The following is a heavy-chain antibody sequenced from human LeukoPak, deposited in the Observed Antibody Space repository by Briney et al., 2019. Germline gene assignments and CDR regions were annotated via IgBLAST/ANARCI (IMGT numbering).Heavy chain of an antibody. J-gene: IGHJ6*02. CDR1: GYSFTSYW. CDR2: IYPGDSDT. V-gene: IGHV5-51*01. D-gene: IGHD6-6*01. Sequence: GESLKISCKGSGYSFTSYWIGWVRQMPGKGLEWMGIIYPGDSDTRYSPSFQGQVTISADKSISTAYLQWSSLKASDTAMYYCARTYSSSAPYYYYGMDVWGQGTTVTVSS. CDR3: ARTYSSSAPYYYYGMDV.